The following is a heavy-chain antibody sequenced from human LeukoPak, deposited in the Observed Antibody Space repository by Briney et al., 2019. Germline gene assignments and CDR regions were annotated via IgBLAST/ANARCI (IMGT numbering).Heavy chain of an antibody. J-gene: IGHJ1*01. CDR2: MYYSGST. D-gene: IGHD2-15*01. Sequence: PSQTLSLTCTLSGGSISSGGYYWSWIRHHPGKGLECIGYMYYSGSTYYNPSLKSRVTISVDTSKNQFSLKLSSVTAADTALYYCARGGTSKHFQHWGQGTLVTVSS. V-gene: IGHV4-31*03. CDR1: GGSISSGGYY. CDR3: ARGGTSKHFQH.